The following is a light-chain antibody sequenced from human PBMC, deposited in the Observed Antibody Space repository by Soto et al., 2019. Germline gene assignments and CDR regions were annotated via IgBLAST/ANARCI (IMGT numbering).Light chain of an antibody. CDR3: QQSSSSPWK. Sequence: DIQITQSPSSLSESVVDRVSITCRASQSISSYLNWYQQKPGKAPKLLIYAAFTLQTGVSSRFIGSGSGTDFTLTINSLQPEDFATYYCQQSSSSPWKFGQGTKVDIK. J-gene: IGKJ1*01. CDR2: AAF. V-gene: IGKV1-39*01. CDR1: QSISSY.